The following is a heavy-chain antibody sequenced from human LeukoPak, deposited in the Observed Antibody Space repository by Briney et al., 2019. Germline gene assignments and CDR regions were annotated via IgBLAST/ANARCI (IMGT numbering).Heavy chain of an antibody. D-gene: IGHD2-15*01. Sequence: GGSLRLSCAVSGFTLTNHGVSWVRQAPGKGLEWVSIITGTGGRYYGDSVKGRFILSRDNSKNTVYMQMSSLRAEDTATYYCAKDYCRDGNCPFPFLDSWGQGTLVTVTS. CDR2: ITGTGGR. CDR3: AKDYCRDGNCPFPFLDS. V-gene: IGHV3-23*01. CDR1: GFTLTNHG. J-gene: IGHJ4*02.